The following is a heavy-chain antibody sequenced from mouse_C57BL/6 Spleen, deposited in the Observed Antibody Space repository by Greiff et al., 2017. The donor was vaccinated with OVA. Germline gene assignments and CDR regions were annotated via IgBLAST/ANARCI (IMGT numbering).Heavy chain of an antibody. J-gene: IGHJ1*03. CDR2: IDPEDGET. Sequence: EVQGVESGAELVKPGASVKLSCTASGFNIKDYYMHWVKQRTEQGLEWIGRIDPEDGETKYAPKFQGKATITADTSSNTAYLQLSSLTSEDTAVYYCASYYGSSYDWYFEVWGTGTTVTVAS. D-gene: IGHD1-1*01. CDR1: GFNIKDYY. V-gene: IGHV14-2*01. CDR3: ASYYGSSYDWYFEV.